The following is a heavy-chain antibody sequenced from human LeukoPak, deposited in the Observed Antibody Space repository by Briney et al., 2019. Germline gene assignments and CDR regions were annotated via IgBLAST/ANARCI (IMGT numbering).Heavy chain of an antibody. CDR2: ISAYNGNT. CDR1: GYTFTSYG. CDR3: ARDPAPICSGGSCYRLNWFDP. V-gene: IGHV1-18*01. D-gene: IGHD2-15*01. J-gene: IGHJ5*02. Sequence: ASVKVSCKASGYTFTSYGISWVRQAPGQGLEWMGWISAYNGNTNYAQKLQGGVTMTTDTSTSTAYMELRSLRSDDTAVYYCARDPAPICSGGSCYRLNWFDPWGQGTLVTVSS.